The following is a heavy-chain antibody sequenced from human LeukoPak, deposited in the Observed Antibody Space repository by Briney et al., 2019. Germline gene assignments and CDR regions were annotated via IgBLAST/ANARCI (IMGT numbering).Heavy chain of an antibody. Sequence: PGGSLRLSCAASGFTFSRYWMSWVRQAPGKGLEWVANIKEDGSEKYYVDSVKGRFTISGDNAKNSLYPQMNSLRAEDTAVYYCARASSSGYRGADYWGQGTLVTVSS. J-gene: IGHJ4*02. V-gene: IGHV3-7*01. D-gene: IGHD3-22*01. CDR2: IKEDGSEK. CDR1: GFTFSRYW. CDR3: ARASSSGYRGADY.